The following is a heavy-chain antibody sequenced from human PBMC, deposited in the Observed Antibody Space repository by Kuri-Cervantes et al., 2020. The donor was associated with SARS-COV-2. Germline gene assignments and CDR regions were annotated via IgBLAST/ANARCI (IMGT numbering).Heavy chain of an antibody. CDR1: GYSISSGYY. Sequence: SETLSLTCAASGYSISSGYYWGWIRQPPGEGLEWIGSIYHSGSTYYNPSLKSRVTMSLDMSRSQFSLKLSSVTAADTAVYYCARDSRSWCQLLLDHYSYSYMDVWGKGTTVTVSS. J-gene: IGHJ6*03. CDR2: IYHSGST. D-gene: IGHD4/OR15-4a*01. CDR3: ARDSRSWCQLLLDHYSYSYMDV. V-gene: IGHV4-38-2*02.